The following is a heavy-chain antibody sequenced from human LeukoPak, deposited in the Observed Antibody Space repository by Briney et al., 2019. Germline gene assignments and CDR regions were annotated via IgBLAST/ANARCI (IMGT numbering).Heavy chain of an antibody. CDR2: ISTGTYI. Sequence: GGSLRLSCAASGFTFRSYAMSWVRQAPGKGLDWVSPISTGTYIAYADSVKGRFTISRDNARNSLYLQMNSLRAEDTAVYYCARDYGGSSPFDYGGQGTRVTVPS. V-gene: IGHV3-48*03. D-gene: IGHD4-23*01. CDR1: GFTFRSYA. CDR3: ARDYGGSSPFDY. J-gene: IGHJ4*02.